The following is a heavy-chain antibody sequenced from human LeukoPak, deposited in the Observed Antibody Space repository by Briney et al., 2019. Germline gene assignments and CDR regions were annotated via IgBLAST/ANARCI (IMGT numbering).Heavy chain of an antibody. CDR2: IYYSGNS. CDR1: GGSIYTYY. J-gene: IGHJ2*01. D-gene: IGHD6-6*01. Sequence: SETLSLTCSVSGGSIYTYYWSWIRQPPGKGLEWNGYIYYSGNSDYNPSLRSRVTISVDTSKNQFSLKLSSVTAADTAVYYCARPGNSSYWYFDLWGRGTLVTVSS. CDR3: ARPGNSSYWYFDL. V-gene: IGHV4-59*08.